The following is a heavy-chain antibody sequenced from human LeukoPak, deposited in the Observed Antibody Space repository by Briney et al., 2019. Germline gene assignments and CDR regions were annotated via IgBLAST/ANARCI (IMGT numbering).Heavy chain of an antibody. CDR2: IIPVLGIA. CDR1: GGTFSSYA. CDR3: ARTVYSSGWYYFDY. Sequence: ASVKVSCKASGGTFSSYAISWVRQAPGQGLEWMGRIIPVLGIANYAQKFQGRVTITADKSTSTAYMELSSLRSEDTAVYYCARTVYSSGWYYFDYWGQGTLVTVSS. D-gene: IGHD6-19*01. V-gene: IGHV1-69*04. J-gene: IGHJ4*02.